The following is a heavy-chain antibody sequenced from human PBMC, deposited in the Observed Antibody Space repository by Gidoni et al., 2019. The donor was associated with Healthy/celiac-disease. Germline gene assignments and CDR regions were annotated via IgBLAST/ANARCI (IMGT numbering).Heavy chain of an antibody. CDR1: GYTFPSYD. V-gene: IGHV1-8*01. J-gene: IGHJ6*02. Sequence: QVQLVQSGAEVQKPGASVKVSCKASGYTFPSYDINWVRQATGQGLEWMGWMNPNSGNTGYAQKFQGRVTMTRNTSISTAYMELGSLRSEDTAVYYCARGLGVGIAASMDYYYGMDVWGQGTTVTVSS. D-gene: IGHD6-13*01. CDR3: ARGLGVGIAASMDYYYGMDV. CDR2: MNPNSGNT.